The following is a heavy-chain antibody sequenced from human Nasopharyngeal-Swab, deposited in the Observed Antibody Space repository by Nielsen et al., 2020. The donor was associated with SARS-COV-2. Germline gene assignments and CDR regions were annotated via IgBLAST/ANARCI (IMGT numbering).Heavy chain of an antibody. J-gene: IGHJ4*02. D-gene: IGHD3-22*01. Sequence: VRQAPGKGLEWVSSISSSSSYIYYADSVKGRFTISRDNAKNSLYLQMNSLRAEDTAVYYCAREGENYYDSSGDLFDYWGQGTLVTVSS. CDR3: AREGENYYDSSGDLFDY. CDR2: ISSSSSYI. V-gene: IGHV3-21*04.